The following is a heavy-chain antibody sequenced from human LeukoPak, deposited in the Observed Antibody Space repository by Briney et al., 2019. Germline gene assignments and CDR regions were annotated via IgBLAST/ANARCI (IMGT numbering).Heavy chain of an antibody. CDR1: GDSVSSNSAT. V-gene: IGHV6-1*01. CDR2: TYYRSKWHN. Sequence: SQTLSLTCAISGDSVSSNSATWNWLRQSPSRGLEWLGRTYYRSKWHNNYAVSVKSRITINPDTSKNQFSLKLSSVTAADTAVYYCARAPPYDFWSGYKNYYYGMDVWGQGTTVTVSS. J-gene: IGHJ6*02. CDR3: ARAPPYDFWSGYKNYYYGMDV. D-gene: IGHD3-3*01.